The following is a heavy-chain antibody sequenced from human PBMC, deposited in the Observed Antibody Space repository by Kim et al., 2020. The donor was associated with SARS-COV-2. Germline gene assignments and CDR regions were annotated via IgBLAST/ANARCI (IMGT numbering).Heavy chain of an antibody. J-gene: IGHJ5*02. CDR2: IILILGIA. D-gene: IGHD6-19*01. CDR3: ARGTEQSGTFEP. CDR1: GGTFSSYA. Sequence: SVKVSCKASGGTFSSYAISWVRQAPGQGLEWMGRIILILGIANYAQKFQGRVTITADKSTSTAYMELSSLRSEDTAVYYCARGTEQSGTFEPWGQGTLGTVSS. V-gene: IGHV1-69*04.